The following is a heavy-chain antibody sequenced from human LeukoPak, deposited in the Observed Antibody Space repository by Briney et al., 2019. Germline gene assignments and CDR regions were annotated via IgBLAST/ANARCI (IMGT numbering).Heavy chain of an antibody. V-gene: IGHV4-59*08. CDR3: ARHFYPYYYDSSGYYWFHNAFDI. D-gene: IGHD3-22*01. Sequence: SETLSLTCTVSGVSISSYYWSWLRQPPGKGLEWIGYIYYSGSTNYNPSLKSRVTISVDTSKNQFSLKLSSVTAADTAVYYCARHFYPYYYDSSGYYWFHNAFDIWGQGTMVTVSS. J-gene: IGHJ3*02. CDR2: IYYSGST. CDR1: GVSISSYY.